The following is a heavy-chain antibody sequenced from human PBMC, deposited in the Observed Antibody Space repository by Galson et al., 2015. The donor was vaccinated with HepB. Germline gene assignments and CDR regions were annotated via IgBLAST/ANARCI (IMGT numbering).Heavy chain of an antibody. Sequence: SLRLSCAASGFAFSTYWMSWVRQAPGKGLERVASINPDGSEKYYADSVRGRFTISRDNARNSLYLEVNSLRAEDTAVYYCASHRQYALNMWGQGTMVTVSS. CDR1: GFAFSTYW. CDR3: ASHRQYALNM. CDR2: INPDGSEK. V-gene: IGHV3-7*01. J-gene: IGHJ3*02.